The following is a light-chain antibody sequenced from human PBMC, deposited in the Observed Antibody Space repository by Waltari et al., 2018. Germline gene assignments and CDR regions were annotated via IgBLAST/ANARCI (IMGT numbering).Light chain of an antibody. CDR3: QQYYSTPPT. CDR1: QSVLHSSNNRNY. J-gene: IGKJ4*01. Sequence: DIVMTQSPDSLAVPLGERATINCKSSQSVLHSSNNRNYLAWYQQKPGQPPKLLISWASTRESGVPDRFSGSGSATDFTLTISSLQAEDVAVYYCQQYYSTPPTFGGGTKVEIK. CDR2: WAS. V-gene: IGKV4-1*01.